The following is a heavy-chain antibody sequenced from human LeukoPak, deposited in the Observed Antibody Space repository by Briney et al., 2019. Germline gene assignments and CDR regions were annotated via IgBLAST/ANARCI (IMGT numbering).Heavy chain of an antibody. CDR1: GYTFTGYY. V-gene: IGHV1-2*02. CDR2: INPNSGGT. CDR3: ARVRLEWPQEYYFDY. Sequence: ASVKVSCKASGYTFTGYYMHWVRQAPGQGLEWMGWINPNSGGTNYAQKFQGRVTMTRDTSISTAYMELSRLRSDDTAVYYCARVRLEWPQEYYFDYWGQGTLVTVSS. J-gene: IGHJ4*02. D-gene: IGHD3-3*01.